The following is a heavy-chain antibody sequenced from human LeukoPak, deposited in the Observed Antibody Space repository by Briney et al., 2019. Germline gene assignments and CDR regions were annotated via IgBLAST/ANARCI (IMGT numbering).Heavy chain of an antibody. Sequence: GASVKVSCKASGYTFTSYAMNWVRQAPGQGLEWMGWINTNTGNPTYAQGFTGRFVFSLDTSVSTAYLQISTLKAEDTAVYYCGRGSTGYSSRRIDYWGQGTLVTVSS. D-gene: IGHD3-22*01. CDR1: GYTFTSYA. CDR3: GRGSTGYSSRRIDY. CDR2: INTNTGNP. V-gene: IGHV7-4-1*02. J-gene: IGHJ4*02.